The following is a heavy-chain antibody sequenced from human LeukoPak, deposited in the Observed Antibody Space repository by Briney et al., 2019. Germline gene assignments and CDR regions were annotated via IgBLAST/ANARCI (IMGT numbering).Heavy chain of an antibody. Sequence: PSETLSLTCAVYGGSFSGYYWSWIRQPPGKGLEWIGEINHSGSTNYNPSLKSRVTISVDTSKNQFSLKLSSVTAADTAVYYCAWSSGWYYFDYWGQGTLVTVSS. V-gene: IGHV4-34*01. CDR3: AWSSGWYYFDY. CDR2: INHSGST. D-gene: IGHD6-19*01. J-gene: IGHJ4*02. CDR1: GGSFSGYY.